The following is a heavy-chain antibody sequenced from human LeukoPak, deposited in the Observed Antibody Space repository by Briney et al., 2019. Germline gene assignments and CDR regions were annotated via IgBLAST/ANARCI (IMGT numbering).Heavy chain of an antibody. CDR1: GFTFSSYA. D-gene: IGHD3-10*01. CDR3: AREPLYKGYYYYYGMDV. CDR2: ISYDGSNK. Sequence: GGSLRLSCAASGFTFSSYAMHWVRQAPGKGLEWVAVISYDGSNKYYADSVKGRFTISRDNSKNTLYLQMNSLRAEDTAVYYCAREPLYKGYYYYYGMDVWGQGTTVTVSS. V-gene: IGHV3-30-3*01. J-gene: IGHJ6*02.